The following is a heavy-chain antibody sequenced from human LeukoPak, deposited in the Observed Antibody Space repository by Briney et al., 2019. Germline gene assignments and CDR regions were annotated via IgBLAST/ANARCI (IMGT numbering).Heavy chain of an antibody. D-gene: IGHD2/OR15-2a*01. CDR3: ARGDGVSTTYFDY. J-gene: IGHJ4*02. V-gene: IGHV1-69*05. CDR1: GGTFSSYA. Sequence: SVKVSCKASGGTFSSYAISWVRQAPGQGLEWMGGIIPIFGTANYAQKFQGRVTITTDESTSTAYMELSSLRSDDTAVYYCARGDGVSTTYFDYWGQGTLVTVSS. CDR2: IIPIFGTA.